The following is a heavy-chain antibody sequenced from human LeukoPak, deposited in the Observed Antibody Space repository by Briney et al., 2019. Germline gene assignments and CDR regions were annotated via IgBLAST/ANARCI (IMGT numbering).Heavy chain of an antibody. Sequence: SETLSLTCTVSGGSISSYYWSCIRQPAGKGLEWIGRIYTSGTTNYNPSLKSRVTMSVDTSKNQFSLKLSSVTAADTAVCYCARDLPTITMVRGAVNWFDPWGQGTLVTVSS. CDR1: GGSISSYY. CDR2: IYTSGTT. CDR3: ARDLPTITMVRGAVNWFDP. V-gene: IGHV4-4*07. D-gene: IGHD3-10*01. J-gene: IGHJ5*02.